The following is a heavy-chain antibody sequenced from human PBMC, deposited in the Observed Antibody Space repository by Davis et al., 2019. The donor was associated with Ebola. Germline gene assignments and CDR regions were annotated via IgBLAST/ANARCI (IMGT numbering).Heavy chain of an antibody. D-gene: IGHD1-1*01. CDR2: IKQDGSEK. V-gene: IGHV3-7*03. Sequence: GGSLRLSCAASGFTFSSYAMHWVRQAPGKGLEWVANIKQDGSEKYYVDSVKGRFTISRDNAKNSLYLQMNSLRAEDTAVYYCARGPTGLYYSYYMDVWGQGTTVTVSS. CDR3: ARGPTGLYYSYYMDV. J-gene: IGHJ6*02. CDR1: GFTFSSYA.